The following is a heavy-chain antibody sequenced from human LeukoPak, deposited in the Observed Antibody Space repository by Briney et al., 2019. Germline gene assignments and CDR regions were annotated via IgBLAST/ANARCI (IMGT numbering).Heavy chain of an antibody. Sequence: GGSLRLSCAASGFTFSSYSMNWVRQAPGKGLEWVSSISSSSSYIYYADSVKGRFTISRDNAKNSLYLQMNSLIAEDTAVYYCAMILGGYAPGDYWGQGTLVTVSS. CDR1: GFTFSSYS. J-gene: IGHJ4*02. CDR2: ISSSSSYI. D-gene: IGHD5-12*01. V-gene: IGHV3-21*01. CDR3: AMILGGYAPGDY.